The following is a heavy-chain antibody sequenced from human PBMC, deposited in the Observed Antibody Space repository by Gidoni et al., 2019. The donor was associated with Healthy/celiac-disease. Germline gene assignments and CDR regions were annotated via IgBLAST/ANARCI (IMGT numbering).Heavy chain of an antibody. Sequence: QVRLVESGGGVVQPGRSLRLSCAASGFTFSSYGMQGVRQAPGKGLEWVAVIWYDGSNKYYADSVKGRFTISRDNSKNTLYLQMNSLRAEDTAVYYCARDEDSIVGANGMGAFDIWGQGTMVTVSS. CDR2: IWYDGSNK. D-gene: IGHD1-26*01. V-gene: IGHV3-33*01. J-gene: IGHJ3*02. CDR1: GFTFSSYG. CDR3: ARDEDSIVGANGMGAFDI.